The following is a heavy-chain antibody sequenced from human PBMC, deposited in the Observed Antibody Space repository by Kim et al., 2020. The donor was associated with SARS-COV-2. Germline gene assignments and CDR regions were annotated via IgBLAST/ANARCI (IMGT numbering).Heavy chain of an antibody. CDR2: ISNDTDYS. CDR3: AKCRGSSSLSGFDP. J-gene: IGHJ5*02. CDR1: GFTFSHYA. Sequence: GGSLRLSCAASGFTFSHYAMTWVRQAPGKGLEWVSSISNDTDYSYYAHSVKGRFTISRDNSKNTVYLQMNSLTADDTAIYYCAKCRGSSSLSGFDPWGQGTLVTVSS. V-gene: IGHV3-23*01. D-gene: IGHD6-13*01.